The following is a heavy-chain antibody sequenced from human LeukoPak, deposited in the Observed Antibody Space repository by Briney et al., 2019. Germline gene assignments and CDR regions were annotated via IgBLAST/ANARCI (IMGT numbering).Heavy chain of an antibody. CDR1: GFTFSSYW. J-gene: IGHJ4*02. V-gene: IGHV3-74*01. CDR3: AKADRRSDLPYYFDY. CDR2: INSDGSST. Sequence: GGSLRLSCAASGFTFSSYWMHWVRQAPGKGLVWVSRINSDGSSTSYADSVKGRFTISRDNSKNTLFLQMNSLRAEDTAVYYCAKADRRSDLPYYFDYWGQGTLVTVSS.